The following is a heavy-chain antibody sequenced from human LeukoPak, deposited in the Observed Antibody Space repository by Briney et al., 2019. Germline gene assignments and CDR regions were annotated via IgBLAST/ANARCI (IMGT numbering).Heavy chain of an antibody. V-gene: IGHV3-48*01. D-gene: IGHD3-16*01. CDR3: ARGMGAADYYYYMDV. CDR2: ISSSSSTI. J-gene: IGHJ6*03. CDR1: GFSFSSYS. Sequence: GGSLRLSCAASGFSFSSYSMNWVRQAPGKGLEWVSYISSSSSTIYYADSVKGRFTISRDNAKNSLYLQMNSLRAEDTAVYYCARGMGAADYYYYMDVWGKGTTVTVSS.